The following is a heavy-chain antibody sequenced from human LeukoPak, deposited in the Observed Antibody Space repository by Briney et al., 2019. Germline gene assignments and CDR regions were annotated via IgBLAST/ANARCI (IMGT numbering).Heavy chain of an antibody. CDR3: ARARYVNSFYAFDI. D-gene: IGHD3-9*01. J-gene: IGHJ3*02. Sequence: SETLSLTCTVSGGSISSYYWSWIRLPPGKGLEWIGYLSKSGNTNYSPSLKSRVTIFGDTSKSQFFLKLSSVTAADTVVYYCARARYVNSFYAFDIWGQGTLVTVSS. V-gene: IGHV4-59*01. CDR2: LSKSGNT. CDR1: GGSISSYY.